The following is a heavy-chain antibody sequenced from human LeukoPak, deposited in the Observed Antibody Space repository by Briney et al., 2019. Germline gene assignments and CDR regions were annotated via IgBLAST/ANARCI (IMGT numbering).Heavy chain of an antibody. CDR3: ARDPYSYGGGAENWFDP. V-gene: IGHV1-69*05. CDR2: IIPIFGTA. CDR1: GGTFSSYA. D-gene: IGHD5-18*01. Sequence: GASVKVSCKASGGTFSSYAISWVRQAPGQGLEWMGGIIPIFGTANYAQKFQGRVTITTDESTSTAYMELSSLRSEDTAVYYCARDPYSYGGGAENWFDPWGQGTLVTVSS. J-gene: IGHJ5*02.